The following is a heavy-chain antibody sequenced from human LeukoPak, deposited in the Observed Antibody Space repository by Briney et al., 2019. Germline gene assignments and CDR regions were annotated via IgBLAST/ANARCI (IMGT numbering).Heavy chain of an antibody. J-gene: IGHJ6*02. Sequence: SETLSLTCTVSGGSISSSSYYWGWIRQPPGKGLEWIGSIYYSGSTYYNPSLKSRVTISVDTSKNQFSLKLSSVTAADTAVYYCARDPRALHPNMVRGVGPSYGMDVWGQGTTVTVSS. CDR3: ARDPRALHPNMVRGVGPSYGMDV. CDR2: IYYSGST. V-gene: IGHV4-39*07. D-gene: IGHD3-10*01. CDR1: GGSISSSSYY.